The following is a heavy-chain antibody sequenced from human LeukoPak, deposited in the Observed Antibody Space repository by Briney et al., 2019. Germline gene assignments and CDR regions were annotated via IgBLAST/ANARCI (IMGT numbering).Heavy chain of an antibody. CDR1: GYTFTSYG. J-gene: IGHJ4*02. V-gene: IGHV1-69*13. CDR2: IIPIFGTA. CDR3: ARDRGGHYYGSGSYYQYFDY. D-gene: IGHD3-10*01. Sequence: SVKVSCKASGYTFTSYGISWVRQAPGQGLEWMGGIIPIFGTANYAQKFQGRVTITADESTSTAYMELGSLRSEDTAVYYCARDRGGHYYGSGSYYQYFDYWGQGTLVTVSS.